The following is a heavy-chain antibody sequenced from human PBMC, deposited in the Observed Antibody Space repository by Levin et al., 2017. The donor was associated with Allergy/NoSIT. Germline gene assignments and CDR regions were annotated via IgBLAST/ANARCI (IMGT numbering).Heavy chain of an antibody. D-gene: IGHD4-11*01. V-gene: IGHV3-23*01. Sequence: GESPKISCAASGFTFSSYAMSWVRQAPGKGLEWVSAISGSGGSTYYADSVKGRFTISRDNSKNTLYLQMNSLRAEDTAVYYCAKFTGLDYWGQGTLVTVSS. CDR3: AKFTGLDY. J-gene: IGHJ4*02. CDR1: GFTFSSYA. CDR2: ISGSGGST.